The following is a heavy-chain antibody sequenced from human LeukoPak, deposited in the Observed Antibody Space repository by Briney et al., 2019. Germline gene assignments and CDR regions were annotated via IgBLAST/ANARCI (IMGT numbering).Heavy chain of an antibody. J-gene: IGHJ5*02. Sequence: GESLKISCKGSGYSFTSYWIGWVRQMPGKGLEWMGIIYPGDSDTTYSPSFQGQVTISADKSISTAYLQWRSLKAPDTAMYYCARVGYCSGGSCYSDFENWFDPWGQGTLVTVSS. CDR1: GYSFTSYW. CDR2: IYPGDSDT. CDR3: ARVGYCSGGSCYSDFENWFDP. D-gene: IGHD2-15*01. V-gene: IGHV5-51*01.